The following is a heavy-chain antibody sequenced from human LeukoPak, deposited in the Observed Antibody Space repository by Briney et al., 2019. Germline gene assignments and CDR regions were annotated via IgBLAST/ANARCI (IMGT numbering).Heavy chain of an antibody. D-gene: IGHD5-18*01. CDR3: AKGRYSYGYTSTLDY. V-gene: IGHV3-23*01. CDR1: GFTFSSYA. CDR2: ISGSGGST. J-gene: IGHJ4*02. Sequence: GGSLRLSCAASGFTFSSYAMSWVRQAPGKGLEWVSAISGSGGSTYYADSVKGRFTISRDNSKNTLYLQMNSLRAEDTAVYYCAKGRYSYGYTSTLDYWGQGTLVTVSS.